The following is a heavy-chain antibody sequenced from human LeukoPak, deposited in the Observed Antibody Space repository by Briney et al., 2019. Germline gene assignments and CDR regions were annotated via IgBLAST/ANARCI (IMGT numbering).Heavy chain of an antibody. J-gene: IGHJ4*02. CDR2: ITGSGGST. CDR1: GFTFSNYG. V-gene: IGHV3-23*01. CDR3: AKSITFGGVIVMFLDY. Sequence: GGSLRLSCAASGFTFSNYGLSWIRQAPGKGLEWVSGITGSGGSTYYADSVKGRFTISRDNSKNTLYLQMNSLRAEDTAVYYCAKSITFGGVIVMFLDYWGQGTLVTVSS. D-gene: IGHD3-16*02.